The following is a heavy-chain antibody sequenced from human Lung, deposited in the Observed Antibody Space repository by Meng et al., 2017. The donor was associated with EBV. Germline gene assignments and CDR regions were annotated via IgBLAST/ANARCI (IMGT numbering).Heavy chain of an antibody. CDR1: GDIVSSNIAA. V-gene: IGHV6-1*01. Sequence: VHLQRPGPGLGKPSQTPSPTCAISGDIVSSNIAAWNWIRQSPSRGLEWLGRTYYRSKWYNDYAVSVKSRITINPDTSKNQFSLQLNSVTPEDTAVYYCASSRPLAGNWNYHYWGQGTLVTVSS. CDR3: ASSRPLAGNWNYHY. J-gene: IGHJ4*02. D-gene: IGHD1-7*01. CDR2: TYYRSKWYN.